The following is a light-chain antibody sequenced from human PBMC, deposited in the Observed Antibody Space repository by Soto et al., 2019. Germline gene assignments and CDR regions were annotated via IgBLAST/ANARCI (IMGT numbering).Light chain of an antibody. CDR3: QQYGGSPRT. CDR1: QSVGSN. CDR2: GAS. Sequence: EIVLTQSPATLSVSPGERGTLSCRASQSVGSNLAWFQQKPGQAPRLLMYGASSRATGIPDRFSGSASGTDFTLTISRLEPEDFAVYYCQQYGGSPRTFGQGTKVDIK. V-gene: IGKV3-20*01. J-gene: IGKJ1*01.